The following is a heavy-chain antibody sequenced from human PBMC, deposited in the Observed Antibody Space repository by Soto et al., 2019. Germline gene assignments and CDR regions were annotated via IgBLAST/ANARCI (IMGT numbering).Heavy chain of an antibody. D-gene: IGHD4-17*01. CDR1: GGSISSYY. V-gene: IGHV4-59*01. J-gene: IGHJ4*02. CDR3: ARVVDDYGYYFDY. CDR2: IYYSGST. Sequence: SETLSLTCTVSGGSISSYYWSWIRQPPGKGLEWIGYIYYSGSTNYNPSLKSRVTISVDTSKNQFSLKLSSVTAADTAVYYCARVVDDYGYYFDYWGQGTLVTVSS.